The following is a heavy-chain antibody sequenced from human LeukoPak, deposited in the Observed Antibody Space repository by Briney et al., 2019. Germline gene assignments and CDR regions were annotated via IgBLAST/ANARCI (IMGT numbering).Heavy chain of an antibody. CDR2: IIPIFGTA. V-gene: IGHV1-69*13. D-gene: IGHD3-16*02. CDR1: GGTFSSYA. Sequence: ASVKVSCKASGGTFSSYAISWVRQAPGQGLEWMGGIIPIFGTANYAQKFQGRVTITADESTSTAYMELSSLRPEDTAVYYCARGDYVWGSYRPNAFDIWGQGTMVTVSS. CDR3: ARGDYVWGSYRPNAFDI. J-gene: IGHJ3*02.